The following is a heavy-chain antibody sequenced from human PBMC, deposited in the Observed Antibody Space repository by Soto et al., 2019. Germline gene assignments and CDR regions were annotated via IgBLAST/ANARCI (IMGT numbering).Heavy chain of an antibody. CDR3: ARAHSSGWDLDI. Sequence: EASVKVSCKASGYTFTGYYMHWVRQAPGQGLEWMGWINPNSGGTNYAQKFQGWVTMTRDTSISTAYMELSRLRSDDTAVYYCARAHSSGWDLDIWGQGTMVTVSS. D-gene: IGHD6-19*01. CDR1: GYTFTGYY. V-gene: IGHV1-2*04. J-gene: IGHJ3*02. CDR2: INPNSGGT.